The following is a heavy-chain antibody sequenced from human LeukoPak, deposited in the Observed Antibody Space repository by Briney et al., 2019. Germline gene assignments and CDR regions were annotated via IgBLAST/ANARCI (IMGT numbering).Heavy chain of an antibody. J-gene: IGHJ6*02. CDR1: GDSIYNFS. V-gene: IGHV4-59*08. CDR2: ISYSGTP. Sequence: PAQTLSVEPSHTGDSIYNFSGSSISQPPGQGLEWIGYISYSGTPDSNPSLKSRVTISLDTSRNQFPLQLSSVTAADTAVYYCARQKCCRLAFYYYGTYVCCQGNTVTVSS. D-gene: IGHD4/OR15-4a*01. CDR3: ARQKCCRLAFYYYGTYV.